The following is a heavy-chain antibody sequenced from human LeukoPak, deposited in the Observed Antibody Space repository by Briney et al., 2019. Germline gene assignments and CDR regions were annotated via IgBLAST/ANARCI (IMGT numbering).Heavy chain of an antibody. CDR2: INPSGGST. V-gene: IGHV1-46*01. CDR1: GYTFTSYY. CDR3: ARSLVVGATYPYH. D-gene: IGHD1-26*01. Sequence: ASVKVSCKASGYTFTSYYMHWVRQAPGQGLEWMGIINPSGGSTSYSQKFQGRVTMTRGMSTSTVYMELSSLRSDDTAVYYCARSLVVGATYPYHWGQGTLVTVSS. J-gene: IGHJ5*02.